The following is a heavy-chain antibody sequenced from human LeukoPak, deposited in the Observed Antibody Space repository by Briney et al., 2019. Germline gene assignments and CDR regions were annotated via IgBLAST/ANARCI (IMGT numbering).Heavy chain of an antibody. CDR2: IYWNDDK. D-gene: IGHD3-9*01. CDR1: GFSLSTSGVG. V-gene: IGHV2-5*01. CDR3: ATAVYHIFDGYSGGGNRFGP. Sequence: SGPTLVKPTQTLTLTCTFSGFSLSTSGVGVGWIRQPPGKALEWLALIYWNDDKRYSPSLKSRLTITKDTSKNQVVLTMTNMEPVDTAPYFFATAVYHIFDGYSGGGNRFGPRGQGNL. J-gene: IGHJ5*02.